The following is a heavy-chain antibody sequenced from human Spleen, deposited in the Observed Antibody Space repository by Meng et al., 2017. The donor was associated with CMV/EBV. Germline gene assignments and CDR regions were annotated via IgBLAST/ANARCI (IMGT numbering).Heavy chain of an antibody. Sequence: QVQRQESRPGLVKPSQTLSLTYTVSGGSISSGDYYWSWIRQPPGKGLEWIGYIYYSGSTYYNPSLKSRVTISVDTSKNQFSLKLSSVTAADTAVYYCATYYYDSSGYYCFDYWGQGTLVTVSS. CDR2: IYYSGST. D-gene: IGHD3-22*01. CDR3: ATYYYDSSGYYCFDY. CDR1: GGSISSGDYY. J-gene: IGHJ4*02. V-gene: IGHV4-30-4*08.